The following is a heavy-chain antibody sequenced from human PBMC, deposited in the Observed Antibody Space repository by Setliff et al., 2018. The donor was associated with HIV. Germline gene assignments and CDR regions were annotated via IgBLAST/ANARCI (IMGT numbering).Heavy chain of an antibody. Sequence: PSETLSLTGAVSGYSISSGHHWGWIRQPPGKGLEWIGSIYHSGSTYYSPSLKSRVTISVDTSKDQFSLKLSSVTAADTAVYYCASFGGWYKDAFDIWGQGTMVTVSS. V-gene: IGHV4-38-2*01. J-gene: IGHJ3*02. CDR2: IYHSGST. D-gene: IGHD6-19*01. CDR3: ASFGGWYKDAFDI. CDR1: GYSISSGHH.